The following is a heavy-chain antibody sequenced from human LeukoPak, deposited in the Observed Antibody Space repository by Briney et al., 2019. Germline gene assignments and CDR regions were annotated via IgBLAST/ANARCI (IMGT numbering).Heavy chain of an antibody. CDR1: GFTFSSYW. V-gene: IGHV3-7*01. CDR2: IKQDGSEK. J-gene: IGHJ3*02. CDR3: ARVGTHDSSGYYITYAFDI. Sequence: PGGSLRLSCAASGFTFSSYWMSWVRQAPGKGLEWVANIKQDGSEKYYVDSVKGRFTISGDNAKNSLYLQMNSLRAEDTAVYYCARVGTHDSSGYYITYAFDIWGQGTMVTVSS. D-gene: IGHD3-22*01.